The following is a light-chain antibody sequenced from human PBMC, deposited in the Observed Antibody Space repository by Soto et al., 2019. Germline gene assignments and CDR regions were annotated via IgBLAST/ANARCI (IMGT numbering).Light chain of an antibody. J-gene: IGLJ1*01. CDR2: EVS. V-gene: IGLV2-14*01. CDR3: NSHSSSYTYV. Sequence: QSALTQPASVSGSPGQSITISCTGTSSDVGAFNSVSWYQQHPGNAPKLMIYEVSDRPSGVSNRFSGSKSGNTASLTISGLQAEDEADYYCNSHSSSYTYVFGTGTKLTVL. CDR1: SSDVGAFNS.